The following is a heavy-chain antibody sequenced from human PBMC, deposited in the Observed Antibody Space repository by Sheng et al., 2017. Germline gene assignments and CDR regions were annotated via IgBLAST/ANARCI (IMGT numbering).Heavy chain of an antibody. Sequence: QVQLQQWGAGLLKPSETLSLTCAVYGGSFSGYYWSWIRQPPGKGLEWIGEINHSGSTNYNPSLKSRVTISVDTSKNQFSLKLSSVTAADTAVYYCARGPTQLSLVGLDYWGQGTLVTVSS. J-gene: IGHJ4*02. V-gene: IGHV4-34*01. CDR1: GGSFSGYY. CDR3: ARGPTQLSLVGLDY. D-gene: IGHD2-15*01. CDR2: INHSGST.